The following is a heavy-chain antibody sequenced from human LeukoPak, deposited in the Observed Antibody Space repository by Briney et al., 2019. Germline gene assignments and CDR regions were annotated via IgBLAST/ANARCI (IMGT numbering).Heavy chain of an antibody. V-gene: IGHV3-7*01. CDR3: ARLRGYYYYYMDV. Sequence: GGSLRLSCAASGFTFSSYWMSWVRQAPGKGLEWVANIKQDGSEKYYVDSVKGRFTISRDNAKNSLYLQMNSLRAEDTAVYYCARLRGYYYYYMDVWGKGTTVTVSS. CDR1: GFTFSSYW. J-gene: IGHJ6*03. CDR2: IKQDGSEK.